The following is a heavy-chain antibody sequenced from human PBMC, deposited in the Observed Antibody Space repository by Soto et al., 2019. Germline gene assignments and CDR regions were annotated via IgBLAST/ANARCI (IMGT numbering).Heavy chain of an antibody. Sequence: XSVKISFKASGYTFTSSGISWVRQAPGQGPEWMGWISTYNGNTNYAQNLQGRVTMTTDTSTSTAYMELRGLRSDDTAVYYCARTVAGYFDYWGQGTLVTVSS. CDR1: GYTFTSSG. CDR2: ISTYNGNT. J-gene: IGHJ4*02. CDR3: ARTVAGYFDY. V-gene: IGHV1-18*01. D-gene: IGHD6-19*01.